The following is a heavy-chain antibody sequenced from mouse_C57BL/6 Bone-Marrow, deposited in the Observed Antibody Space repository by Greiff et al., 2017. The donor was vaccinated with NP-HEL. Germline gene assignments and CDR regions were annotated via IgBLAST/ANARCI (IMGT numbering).Heavy chain of an antibody. J-gene: IGHJ2*01. Sequence: QVQLQQPGAELVKPGASVKMSCKASGYTFTSYWITWLKQRPGQGLEWIGDINTGSGSTNYNEKFKSKVTLTVDKSYSTAYMQLSSLTSEDSAVYYCARWGFYFYDTGYWGQGTTLTVSS. V-gene: IGHV1-55*01. CDR1: GYTFTSYW. CDR3: ARWGFYFYDTGY. D-gene: IGHD1-1*01. CDR2: INTGSGST.